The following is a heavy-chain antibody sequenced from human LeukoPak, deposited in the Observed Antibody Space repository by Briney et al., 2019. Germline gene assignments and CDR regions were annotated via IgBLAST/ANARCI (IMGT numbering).Heavy chain of an antibody. D-gene: IGHD6-19*01. V-gene: IGHV3-23*01. CDR3: AKDLERLAVAGYFDH. J-gene: IGHJ4*02. CDR2: TSGSGGGT. CDR1: GFTFSSYG. Sequence: GGSLRLSCAASGFTFSSYGMSWVRQAPGKGLEWVSGTSGSGGGTYYTDSVKGRFTISRDNSKNTLYLQMNSLRAEDTAVYYCAKDLERLAVAGYFDHWGQGTLVIVFS.